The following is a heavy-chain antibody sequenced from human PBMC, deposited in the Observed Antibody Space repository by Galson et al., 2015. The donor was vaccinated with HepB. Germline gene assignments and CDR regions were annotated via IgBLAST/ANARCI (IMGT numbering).Heavy chain of an antibody. CDR1: GFTFSSYG. D-gene: IGHD4-17*01. V-gene: IGHV3-30*18. J-gene: IGHJ6*04. CDR3: AKDLYGDYDY. CDR2: ISYDGSNK. Sequence: SLRLSCAASGFTFSSYGMHWVRQAPGKGLEWVAVISYDGSNKYYADSVKGRFTISRDNSKNTLYLQMNSLRAEDTAVYYCAKDLYGDYDYWGKGTTVTVSS.